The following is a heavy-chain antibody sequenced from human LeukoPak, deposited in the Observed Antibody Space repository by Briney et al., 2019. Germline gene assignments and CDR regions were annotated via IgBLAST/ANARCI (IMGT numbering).Heavy chain of an antibody. CDR3: ARDYGTAMVSPLYYYYGMDV. CDR2: ISAYNGNT. J-gene: IGHJ6*02. CDR1: GYTFTSYG. D-gene: IGHD5-18*01. Sequence: ASVKLSCKASGYTFTSYGISWVRQAPGQGLEWMGWISAYNGNTNYAQKLQGRVTMTTDTSTSTAYMELRSLRSDDTAVYYCARDYGTAMVSPLYYYYGMDVWGQGTTVTVSS. V-gene: IGHV1-18*01.